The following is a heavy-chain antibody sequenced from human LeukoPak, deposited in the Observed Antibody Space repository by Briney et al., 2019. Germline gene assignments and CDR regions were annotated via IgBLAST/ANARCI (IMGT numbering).Heavy chain of an antibody. V-gene: IGHV4-39*07. CDR3: ARRNHDSSGWPSPIWSYFYYMDV. J-gene: IGHJ6*03. D-gene: IGHD6-19*01. CDR1: GGSISGSPYY. CDR2: MYYSGST. Sequence: SETLSLTCTVSGGSISGSPYYWGWIRQPPGKGLEWIGSMYYSGSTYYNPSLKSRVTISVDTSKNQFSLKLSSVTAADTAVYYCARRNHDSSGWPSPIWSYFYYMDVWGKGTTVTVSS.